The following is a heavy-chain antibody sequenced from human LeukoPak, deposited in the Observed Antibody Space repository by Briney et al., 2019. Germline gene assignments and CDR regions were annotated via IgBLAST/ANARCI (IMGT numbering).Heavy chain of an antibody. CDR2: ISGSGVST. CDR1: GFTFSSYA. V-gene: IGHV3-23*01. J-gene: IGHJ4*02. CDR3: AKLKIVAGGYFDY. D-gene: IGHD2-21*01. Sequence: GGSLRLSCAASGFTFSSYAMGWVRQAPGKGLEWVSAISGSGVSTYYADSVKGRFTISRDNSKNTLYLQMNSLRAEDTAVYYCAKLKIVAGGYFDYWGQGTLVTVSS.